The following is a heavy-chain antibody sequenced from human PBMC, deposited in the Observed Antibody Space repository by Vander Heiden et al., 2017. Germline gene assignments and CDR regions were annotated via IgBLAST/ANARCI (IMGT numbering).Heavy chain of an antibody. CDR2: ISYDGSDE. CDR1: GFRFSHFG. CDR3: ANWDDVADLDYYYYGMDV. D-gene: IGHD1-1*01. J-gene: IGHJ6*01. Sequence: QVQLVESGGGVVQPGRSLRLSCAASGFRFSHFGVHWVRWAPGKGLGWVASISYDGSDEDYADSVKGRFTISRDNSKNTLYLQIHSLRAADTAVYYCANWDDVADLDYYYYGMDVWGQGTTVTVSA. V-gene: IGHV3-30*18.